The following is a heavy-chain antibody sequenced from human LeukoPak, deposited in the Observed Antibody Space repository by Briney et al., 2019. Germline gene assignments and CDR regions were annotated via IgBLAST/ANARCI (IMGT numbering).Heavy chain of an antibody. CDR1: GFTFTSYG. Sequence: GGSLRLSCAASGFTFTSYGMHWVRQAPGEGLEWVAVISYDGTDKYYADSVKGRFTISRDNSTNTLFLQMNSLRAEDTAVYYCGSGTYLYYFDYWGQGTLVTVSS. CDR3: GSGTYLYYFDY. J-gene: IGHJ4*02. D-gene: IGHD1-26*01. CDR2: ISYDGTDK. V-gene: IGHV3-30*03.